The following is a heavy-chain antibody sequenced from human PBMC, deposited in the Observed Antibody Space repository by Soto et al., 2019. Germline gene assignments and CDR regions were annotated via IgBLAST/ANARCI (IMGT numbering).Heavy chain of an antibody. CDR1: GFSFRNYA. CDR2: LLRSGSSA. D-gene: IGHD4-17*01. J-gene: IGHJ5*02. CDR3: AKDAIYGDGIWLMDS. V-gene: IGHV3-23*01. Sequence: PXESLRLSCAASGFSFRNYAMTWARQAPGKGLEWVSSLLRSGSSAYYADSVRGRFSISSDTSANSLYLQMDNLRAEDTAIYYCAKDAIYGDGIWLMDSWGQGTVVTVSS.